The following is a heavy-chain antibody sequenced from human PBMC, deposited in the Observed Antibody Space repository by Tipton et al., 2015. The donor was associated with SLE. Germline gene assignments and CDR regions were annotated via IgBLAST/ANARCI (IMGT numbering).Heavy chain of an antibody. V-gene: IGHV5-51*01. J-gene: IGHJ3*02. Sequence: VQLVQSGAEVKKPGESLKISCKGSGYSFTSYWIGWVRQMPGKGLEWMGIIYPADSDTRYSPSFQGHVTISADKSISTAYLQWSSLKASDTAMYYCARRRGSTYYDSSAPSRAFDIWGQGTMVTVSS. D-gene: IGHD3-22*01. CDR1: GYSFTSYW. CDR2: IYPADSDT. CDR3: ARRRGSTYYDSSAPSRAFDI.